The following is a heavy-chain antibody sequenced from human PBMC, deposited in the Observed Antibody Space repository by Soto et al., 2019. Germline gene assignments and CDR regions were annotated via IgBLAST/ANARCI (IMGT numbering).Heavy chain of an antibody. CDR3: ARDAALRITIFVVVQPIADHYYGMDV. CDR1: GYTFTSYD. Sequence: ASVKVSCKASGYTFTSYDINWVRQATGQGLEWMGWMNPNSGNTGYAQKFQGRVTMTRSTSISTAYMELSSLRSEDTAVYYCARDAALRITIFVVVQPIADHYYGMDVPGQRTTVPVSS. V-gene: IGHV1-8*01. D-gene: IGHD3-3*01. CDR2: MNPNSGNT. J-gene: IGHJ6*02.